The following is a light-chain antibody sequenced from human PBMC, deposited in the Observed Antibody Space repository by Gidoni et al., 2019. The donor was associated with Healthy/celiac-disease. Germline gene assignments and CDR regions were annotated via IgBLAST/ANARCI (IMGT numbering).Light chain of an antibody. CDR1: QDISNY. Sequence: DIQMTQSPSSLSASVGDRVTITCQASQDISNYLTLYQQKPGKAPKLLIYDASNLETGVPSRFSGSGSGTDFTFTISSLQPEDIATYYCQQYDNLPPFTFGPGTKVDIK. J-gene: IGKJ3*01. CDR3: QQYDNLPPFT. V-gene: IGKV1-33*01. CDR2: DAS.